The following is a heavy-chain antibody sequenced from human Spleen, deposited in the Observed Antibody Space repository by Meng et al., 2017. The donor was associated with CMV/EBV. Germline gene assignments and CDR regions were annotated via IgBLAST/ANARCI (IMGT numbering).Heavy chain of an antibody. Sequence: QVLLVQSGAEGKKPGASVKVSCEASGYSFTSYDITWVRQATGQGLEWMGWMNPNSGNTDYAPKFQGRVTMTRNTSISTAYMELSSLRSEDTAVYYCARGLLYSSSSYYWGQGTLVTVSS. D-gene: IGHD6-13*01. CDR3: ARGLLYSSSSYY. CDR1: GYSFTSYD. V-gene: IGHV1-8*01. CDR2: MNPNSGNT. J-gene: IGHJ4*02.